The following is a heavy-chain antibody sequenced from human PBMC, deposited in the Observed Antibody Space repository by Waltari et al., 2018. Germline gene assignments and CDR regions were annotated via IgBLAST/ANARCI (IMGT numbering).Heavy chain of an antibody. V-gene: IGHV3-21*01. D-gene: IGHD6-25*01. J-gene: IGHJ4*02. CDR2: ISSSSSYI. CDR3: ARGRDGYRDY. CDR1: GFTFISYS. Sequence: EVQLVESGGGLVKPGGSLRLSCAASGFTFISYSMNWVRQAPGKGLEWVSSISSSSSYIYYADSVKGRFTISRDNAKNSLYLQMNSLRAEDTAVYYCARGRDGYRDYWGQGTLVTVSS.